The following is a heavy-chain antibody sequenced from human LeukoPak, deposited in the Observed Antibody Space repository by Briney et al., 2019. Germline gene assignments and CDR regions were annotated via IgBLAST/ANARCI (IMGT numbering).Heavy chain of an antibody. CDR1: GFTFSSYG. CDR3: ARDGYCSGGSCSGPFDY. CDR2: IWYDGSNK. Sequence: GGSLRLSCAASGFTFSSYGMHWVRQAPGKGLEGVPVIWYDGSNKYYADSVKGRFTISRDNSKNTLYLQMNSLKAEDTAVYYCARDGYCSGGSCSGPFDYWGQGTLVTVSS. J-gene: IGHJ4*02. V-gene: IGHV3-33*01. D-gene: IGHD2-15*01.